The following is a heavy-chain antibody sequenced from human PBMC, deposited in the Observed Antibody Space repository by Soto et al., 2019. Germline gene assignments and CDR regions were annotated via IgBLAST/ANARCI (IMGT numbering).Heavy chain of an antibody. CDR1: GFTFSSYA. Sequence: GGSLRLSCAASGFTFSSYAMHWVRQAPGKGLEYVSTINNNGGSTYYANSVKGRFTISRDNAKNALYLQMNSLRDEDTAVYYCARDKYFYDGSGPMESDYYYYGMDVWGQGTTVTVSS. CDR3: ARDKYFYDGSGPMESDYYYYGMDV. D-gene: IGHD3-22*01. V-gene: IGHV3-64*01. CDR2: INNNGGST. J-gene: IGHJ6*02.